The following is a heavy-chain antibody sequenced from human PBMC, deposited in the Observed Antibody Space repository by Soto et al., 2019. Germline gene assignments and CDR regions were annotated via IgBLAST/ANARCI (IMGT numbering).Heavy chain of an antibody. CDR2: TSYDENYK. D-gene: IGHD6-6*01. V-gene: IGHV3-30*04. Sequence: QVQLVESGVGVVQPGRSLRLSCAASGFTFSGYAMHWVRQAPGKGLEWVAATSYDENYKYYADSVKGRFTISRDNSKNPLFLQMNSLRTEDTGVYYCARQGGSSGIWYIDYWCQGSLVTVSS. J-gene: IGHJ4*02. CDR1: GFTFSGYA. CDR3: ARQGGSSGIWYIDY.